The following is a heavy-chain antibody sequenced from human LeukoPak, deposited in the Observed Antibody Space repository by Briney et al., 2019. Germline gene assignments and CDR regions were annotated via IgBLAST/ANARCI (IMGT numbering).Heavy chain of an antibody. V-gene: IGHV4-39*01. CDR1: GGSISSSRYY. J-gene: IGHJ5*02. D-gene: IGHD6-6*01. CDR3: ARRDIAARLNWFDP. Sequence: SSETLSLTCTVSGGSISSSRYYWGWIRQPPGKGLEWIGNIYYSGSTYYNPSLKSRVTISLDTSKNQFSLKLSSVTAADTAVYYCARRDIAARLNWFDPWGQGTLVTVSS. CDR2: IYYSGST.